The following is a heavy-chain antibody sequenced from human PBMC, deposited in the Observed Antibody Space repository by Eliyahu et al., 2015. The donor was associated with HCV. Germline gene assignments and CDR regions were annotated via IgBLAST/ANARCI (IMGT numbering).Heavy chain of an antibody. V-gene: IGHV1-46*01. CDR3: ARGGVGSYHDGDDY. CDR2: INPSGGST. CDR1: GYTFISYY. D-gene: IGHD1-26*01. Sequence: QVQLVQSGAEVKKPGTSVKVSCKASGYTFISYYMHWVRQAPGQGLEWMGIINPSGGSTSYAQKFQGRVTLTRDTSTSTVYMELGSLRPEDSAMYYCARGGVGSYHDGDDYWGQGTLVTVSS. J-gene: IGHJ4*02.